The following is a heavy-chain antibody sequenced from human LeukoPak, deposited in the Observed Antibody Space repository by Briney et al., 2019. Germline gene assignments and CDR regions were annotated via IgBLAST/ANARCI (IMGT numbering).Heavy chain of an antibody. D-gene: IGHD2-21*02. CDR2: ISAYNGNT. V-gene: IGHV1-18*01. J-gene: IGHJ6*03. Sequence: ASVKVSCKASGYTFTSYGISWVRQAPGQGLEWMGWISAYNGNTNYAQKLQGRVTMTTDTSTSTAYMELSSLRSEDTAVYYCATVVVTAQADYYYMDVWGKGTTVTVSS. CDR3: ATVVVTAQADYYYMDV. CDR1: GYTFTSYG.